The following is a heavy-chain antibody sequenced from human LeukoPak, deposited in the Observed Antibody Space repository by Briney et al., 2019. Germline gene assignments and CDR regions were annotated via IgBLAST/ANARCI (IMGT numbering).Heavy chain of an antibody. CDR1: GFTFSSYW. D-gene: IGHD3-3*01. CDR2: INQDGSEK. V-gene: IGHV3-7*01. CDR3: ARDPAFGAFDI. J-gene: IGHJ3*02. Sequence: GGSLRLACAASGFTFSSYWVTWIRQAPGEGLELVASINQDGSEKYYVDSVKGRFTISRDNAKNSLYLQMNSLRAEDTAVYYCARDPAFGAFDIWGQGAVVSVSS.